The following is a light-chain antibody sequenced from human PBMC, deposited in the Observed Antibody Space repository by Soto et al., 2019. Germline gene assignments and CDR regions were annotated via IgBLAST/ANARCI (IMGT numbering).Light chain of an antibody. CDR3: CSYAGSYTVV. J-gene: IGLJ2*01. V-gene: IGLV2-11*01. Sequence: QSALTQPPSASGSPGQSVTISCTGSSSDIGRFDYVSWYQQHPGKAPKLMIYDVSKRPSGVPDRFSGSKSGNTASLTISGLQAEDEADYYCCSYAGSYTVVFGGGTKLTVL. CDR1: SSDIGRFDY. CDR2: DVS.